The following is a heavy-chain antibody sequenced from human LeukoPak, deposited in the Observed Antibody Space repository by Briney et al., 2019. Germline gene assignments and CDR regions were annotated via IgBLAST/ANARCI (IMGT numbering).Heavy chain of an antibody. CDR1: GFSLSTSGVG. Sequence: SGPTLVKPTQTLTLTCTFSGFSLSTSGVGVGWIRQPPGKALEWLALIYWNDDKRYSPSLKSRLTITTDTSKNQVVLTMTNMDPVDTATYYCARRATFGGVIAPDDAFDIWGQGTMVTVSS. CDR3: ARRATFGGVIAPDDAFDI. CDR2: IYWNDDK. V-gene: IGHV2-5*01. J-gene: IGHJ3*02. D-gene: IGHD3-16*01.